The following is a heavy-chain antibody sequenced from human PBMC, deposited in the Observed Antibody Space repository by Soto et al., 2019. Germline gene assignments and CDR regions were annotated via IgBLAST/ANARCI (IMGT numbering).Heavy chain of an antibody. Sequence: GGSLRLSCAASGFTFSSYAMHWVRQAPGKGLEWVAVISYDGSNKYYADSVKGRFTISRDNSKNTLYLQMNSLRAEDTAVYYCARSAYYYDSSGYYCDYWGQETLVTVSS. D-gene: IGHD3-22*01. CDR3: ARSAYYYDSSGYYCDY. CDR2: ISYDGSNK. CDR1: GFTFSSYA. J-gene: IGHJ4*02. V-gene: IGHV3-30-3*01.